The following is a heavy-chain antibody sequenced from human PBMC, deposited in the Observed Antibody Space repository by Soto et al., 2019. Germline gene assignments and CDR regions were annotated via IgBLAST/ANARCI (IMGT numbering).Heavy chain of an antibody. CDR3: MLGSGWKDFDY. J-gene: IGHJ4*02. D-gene: IGHD3-22*01. Sequence: NPSETLSLTCTVSGGSITSSSYYWGWIRQPPGKGLEWIGNIYYSGSTYYNPSLKSRVTISVDTSKNQFSLKLSSVTAADTAVYYCMLGSGWKDFDYWGQGTLVTVYS. CDR1: GGSITSSSYY. V-gene: IGHV4-39*01. CDR2: IYYSGST.